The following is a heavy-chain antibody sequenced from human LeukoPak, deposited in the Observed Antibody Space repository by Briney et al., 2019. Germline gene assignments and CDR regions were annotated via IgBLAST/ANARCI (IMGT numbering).Heavy chain of an antibody. V-gene: IGHV3-30*02. J-gene: IGHJ4*02. D-gene: IGHD6-13*01. CDR2: IRYDGSNK. CDR1: GFTFSSYG. CDR3: AKVPLRAAVEYY. Sequence: PGGSLRLSCAASGFTFSSYGMHWVRQAPGKGLEWVAFIRYDGSNKYYAGSVKGRFTTSRDNSKNTLYPQMNSLRAEDTAVYYCAKVPLRAAVEYYWGQGTLVTVSS.